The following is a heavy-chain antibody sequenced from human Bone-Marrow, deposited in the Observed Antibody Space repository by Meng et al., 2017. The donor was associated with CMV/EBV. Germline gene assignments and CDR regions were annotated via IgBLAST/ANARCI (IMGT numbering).Heavy chain of an antibody. CDR2: ISYDGSNK. Sequence: GESLKISCAASGFTFSSYAMHWVRQAPGKGLEWVAVISYDGSNKYYADSVKGRFTISRDNSKNTLYLQMNSLRVEDTAVYYCASSRGIAAAGAFDAFDIWGQGTMVTVSS. V-gene: IGHV3-30-3*01. D-gene: IGHD6-13*01. J-gene: IGHJ3*02. CDR3: ASSRGIAAAGAFDAFDI. CDR1: GFTFSSYA.